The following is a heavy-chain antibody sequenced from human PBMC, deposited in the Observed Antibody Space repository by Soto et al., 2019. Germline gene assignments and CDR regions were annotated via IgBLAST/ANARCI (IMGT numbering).Heavy chain of an antibody. J-gene: IGHJ6*03. CDR1: GGSVSSYY. CDR3: AGADYDFWNAYYYMDV. CDR2: IYYSGST. V-gene: IGHV4-59*02. D-gene: IGHD3-3*01. Sequence: SETLSLTCTVSGGSVSSYYWSWIRQPPGKGLEWIGYIYYSGSTNYNPSLKSRVTISVDTSKNQFSLKLSSVTAADTAVYYCAGADYDFWNAYYYMDVWGKGTTVTVSS.